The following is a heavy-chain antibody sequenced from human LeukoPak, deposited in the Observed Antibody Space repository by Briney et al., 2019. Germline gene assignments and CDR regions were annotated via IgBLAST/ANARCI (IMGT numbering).Heavy chain of an antibody. D-gene: IGHD6-6*01. CDR2: INEDGGGK. CDR3: ASRSSVASSGPG. V-gene: IGHV3-7*01. Sequence: GGSLRHSCTASGFTFSSKWMTWVRQARGRGVEGVANINEDGGGKYSVQSVKARFTISRANARNSVHLELSNLRADDTALYYCASRSSVASSGPGWGQGTLVTVSS. J-gene: IGHJ4*02. CDR1: GFTFSSKW.